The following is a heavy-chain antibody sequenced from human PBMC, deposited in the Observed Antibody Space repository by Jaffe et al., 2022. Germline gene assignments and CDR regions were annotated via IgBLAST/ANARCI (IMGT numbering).Heavy chain of an antibody. CDR3: ARLSSSPDENI. CDR1: GGSMSSYY. V-gene: IGHV4-59*01. Sequence: QLQESGPGLVKPSETLSLTCTVSGGSMSSYYWSWIRQPPGRGLEWIGYIYYSGSTNYNPSLKSRVTISVDTSKNQFSLKLSSVTAADTAVYYCARLSSSPDENIWGQGTMVTVSS. J-gene: IGHJ3*02. D-gene: IGHD2-2*01. CDR2: IYYSGST.